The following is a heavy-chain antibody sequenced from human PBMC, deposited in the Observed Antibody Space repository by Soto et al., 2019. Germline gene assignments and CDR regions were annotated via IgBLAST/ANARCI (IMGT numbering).Heavy chain of an antibody. CDR3: ARRVYGDWYFDL. CDR1: GGSISSSNW. Sequence: QVQLQESGPGLVKPSGTLSLTCAVSGGSISSSNWWSWVRQPPGKGLEWIGEIFHSGNTNYHPPLKSRVTISVDKSNNRFSLKLSSVTAADTAVYYCARRVYGDWYFDLWGRGTLVTVSS. J-gene: IGHJ2*01. CDR2: IFHSGNT. V-gene: IGHV4-4*02. D-gene: IGHD3-10*01.